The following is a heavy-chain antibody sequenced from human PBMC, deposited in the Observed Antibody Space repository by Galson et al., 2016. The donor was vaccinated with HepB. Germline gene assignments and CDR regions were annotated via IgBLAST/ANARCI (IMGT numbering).Heavy chain of an antibody. CDR2: ISGTTGTK. J-gene: IGHJ4*02. V-gene: IGHV3-23*01. Sequence: SLRLSCAASGFTFNNYAMTWVRQAPGRGLEWVSSISGTTGTKHYADSVKGRFTISRDNSKNTLYLQMDSLRAEDTAVYFCAKDWVSDSDYRGDCLTYWGQGTVVTASS. CDR3: AKDWVSDSDYRGDCLTY. D-gene: IGHD2-21*02. CDR1: GFTFNNYA.